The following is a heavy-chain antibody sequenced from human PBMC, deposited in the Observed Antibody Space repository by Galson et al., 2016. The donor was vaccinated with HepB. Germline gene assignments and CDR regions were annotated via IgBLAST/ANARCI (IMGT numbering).Heavy chain of an antibody. CDR2: IWYDGSNK. V-gene: IGHV3-33*01. CDR3: ARAPTFDYDVSGYYPYYFDY. J-gene: IGHJ4*02. D-gene: IGHD3-22*01. CDR1: GFTFSRFG. Sequence: SCAPSGFTFSRFGMHWVRQAPGKGLEWVAAIWYDGSNKYYADSVKGRFAIYRDNRKNTLYLQMDSLRAEDTAVYFCARAPTFDYDVSGYYPYYFDYWGQGTLVTVSS.